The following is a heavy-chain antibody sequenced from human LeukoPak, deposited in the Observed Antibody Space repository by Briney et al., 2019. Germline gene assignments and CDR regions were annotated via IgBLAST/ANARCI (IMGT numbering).Heavy chain of an antibody. CDR2: IYYSGST. Sequence: SETLSLTCTVSGGSISSYYWSWIRQPPGKGLEWIGYIYYSGSTNYNPSLKSRVTISVDTSKNQFSLKLSSVTAADPAVYYCARSWRSWYPPFDYRGQGTLVTVSS. V-gene: IGHV4-59*01. D-gene: IGHD6-13*01. CDR1: GGSISSYY. CDR3: ARSWRSWYPPFDY. J-gene: IGHJ4*02.